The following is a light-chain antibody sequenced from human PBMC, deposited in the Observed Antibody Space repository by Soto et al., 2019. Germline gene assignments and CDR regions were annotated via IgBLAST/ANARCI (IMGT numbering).Light chain of an antibody. J-gene: IGKJ2*01. CDR3: QQYGTSPYT. CDR1: QSVPSDY. V-gene: IGKV3-20*01. CDR2: AAS. Sequence: ELVLTQSPGTLSLSLGERATLSCRASQSVPSDYLAGYQQKRGQAPRLLIYAASSRATGVADRFSGSGSGTDFTLTVSRLEPEDCAVYHCQQYGTSPYTFGQVTKLEIK.